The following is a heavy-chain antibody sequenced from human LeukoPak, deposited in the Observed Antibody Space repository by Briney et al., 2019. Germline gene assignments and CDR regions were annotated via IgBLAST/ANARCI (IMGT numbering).Heavy chain of an antibody. Sequence: ASVKASCKASGYTFTGYYMHWVRQAPGQGLEWMGWINPDTGGTNYAQKFQGRVTMTRDTSISTAYMELSRLRSDDTAVYYCARFGATVTTWYYYMDVWGKGTTVTISS. CDR3: ARFGATVTTWYYYMDV. CDR2: INPDTGGT. V-gene: IGHV1-2*02. J-gene: IGHJ6*03. CDR1: GYTFTGYY. D-gene: IGHD4-17*01.